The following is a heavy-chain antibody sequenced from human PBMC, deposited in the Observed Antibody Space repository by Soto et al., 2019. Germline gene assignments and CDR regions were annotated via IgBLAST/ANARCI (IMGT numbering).Heavy chain of an antibody. Sequence: QVQLVQSGAEVKNPVASVKVSCKASGYTFFNYGITWVRQAPGQGLEWMGWISAYNGNRNYAQKFQGRVTMTTDTSTSTAYMELRTMRSDDTAVYYCARSPIAATGSLDYWGQGTLVTVSS. CDR3: ARSPIAATGSLDY. CDR2: ISAYNGNR. V-gene: IGHV1-18*01. CDR1: GYTFFNYG. D-gene: IGHD6-6*01. J-gene: IGHJ4*02.